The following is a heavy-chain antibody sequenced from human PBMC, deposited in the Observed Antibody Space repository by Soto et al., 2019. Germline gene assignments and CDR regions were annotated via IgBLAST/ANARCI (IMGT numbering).Heavy chain of an antibody. CDR3: ARQIESDYGGNY. J-gene: IGHJ4*02. V-gene: IGHV5-10-1*01. CDR1: GYSFSSYW. CDR2: IHPSDSFT. Sequence: PGESLKISCKGSGYSFSSYWINWVRQMPGKGLEWMGRIHPSDSFTNYGPSFEGHVTISVDKTISTAYLHWSSLKASDTAMYYCARQIESDYGGNYWGQGTLVTVSS. D-gene: IGHD4-17*01.